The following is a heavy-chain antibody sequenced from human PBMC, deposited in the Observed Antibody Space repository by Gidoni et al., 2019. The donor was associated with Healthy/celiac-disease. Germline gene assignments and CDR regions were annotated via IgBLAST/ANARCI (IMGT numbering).Heavy chain of an antibody. J-gene: IGHJ3*02. CDR2: ISWNSGSI. Sequence: EVQLVESGGGLVQPGRSLRLSCAASGFTFDDYAMHWVRQAPGKGLEWVSGISWNSGSIGDADSVKGRFTISRDNAKNSLYLQMNSLRAEDTALYYCAKDIVLMVYAIGGGAFDIWGQGTMVTVSS. V-gene: IGHV3-9*01. CDR3: AKDIVLMVYAIGGGAFDI. CDR1: GFTFDDYA. D-gene: IGHD2-8*01.